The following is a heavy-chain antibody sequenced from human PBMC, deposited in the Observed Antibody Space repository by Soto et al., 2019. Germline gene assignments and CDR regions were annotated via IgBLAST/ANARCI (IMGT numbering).Heavy chain of an antibody. CDR2: IYYSGST. J-gene: IGHJ4*02. D-gene: IGHD3-9*01. CDR1: GGSISSYY. CDR3: ARRRRYFDWAIFDY. Sequence: PSETLSLTCTVSGGSISSYYWSWIRQPPGKGLEWIGYIYYSGSTNYNPSLKSRVTISVDTSKNQFSLKLSSVTAADTAVYYCARRRRYFDWAIFDYWGQGTLVTVS. V-gene: IGHV4-59*01.